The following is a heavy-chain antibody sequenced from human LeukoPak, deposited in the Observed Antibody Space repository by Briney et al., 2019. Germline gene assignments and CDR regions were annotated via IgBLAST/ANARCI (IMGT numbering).Heavy chain of an antibody. V-gene: IGHV4-34*01. Sequence: SETLSLTCAVYGGSFSGYYWSWIRQPPGKGLEWIGEINHSGSTNYNPSLKSRVTISVDNAKNQFSLQLSSVTAADTAVYFCATDPTTNAAQINAFTIWGQGTMVTVSS. D-gene: IGHD1-1*01. J-gene: IGHJ3*02. CDR3: ATDPTTNAAQINAFTI. CDR1: GGSFSGYY. CDR2: INHSGST.